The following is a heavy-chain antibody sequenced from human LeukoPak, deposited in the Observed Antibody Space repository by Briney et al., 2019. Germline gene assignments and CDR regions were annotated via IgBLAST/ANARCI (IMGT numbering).Heavy chain of an antibody. CDR3: AKGSVLLWFGELFPDPGPDKRDYFDY. D-gene: IGHD3-10*01. CDR2: ISGSRGST. Sequence: TGGSLRLSCAASGFTFSSYAMSWVRQTPGKGLEWVSAISGSRGSTYYVDSVKGRFTISRDNSKNTLYLQMNSLRAEDTAVYYCAKGSVLLWFGELFPDPGPDKRDYFDYWGQGTLVTVSS. CDR1: GFTFSSYA. V-gene: IGHV3-23*01. J-gene: IGHJ4*02.